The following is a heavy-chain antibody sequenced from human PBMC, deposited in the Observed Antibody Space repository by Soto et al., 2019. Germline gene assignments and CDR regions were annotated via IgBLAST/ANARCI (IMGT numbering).Heavy chain of an antibody. CDR2: INGGNGDT. CDR3: ARGYCSSTSCQYYLDF. V-gene: IGHV1-3*01. J-gene: IGHJ4*02. Sequence: QVQLVQSGAEVKKPGASVKVSCKASGYTFTDYAIHWVRQAPGQRHEWMGWINGGNGDTKYSQKFQGRVTITRDTSASTAYMELTSLGSEDTAVYHCARGYCSSTSCQYYLDFWGQGTLVTVSS. CDR1: GYTFTDYA. D-gene: IGHD2-2*01.